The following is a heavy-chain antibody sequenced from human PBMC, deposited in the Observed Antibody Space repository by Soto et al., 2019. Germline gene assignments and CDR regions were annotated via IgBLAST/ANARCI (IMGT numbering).Heavy chain of an antibody. CDR1: GYSISSGYY. J-gene: IGHJ1*01. V-gene: IGHV4-38-2*01. Sequence: QVQLQESGPGLVKPSETLSLTCAVSGYSISSGYYWGWIRQPPGKGLEWIGSIYHSGSTYYNPSLKSRVTISVDTSKNQFSLKLSSVTAADTAVYYCARNRIAAGDELPEYFQHWGQGTLVTVSS. CDR3: ARNRIAAGDELPEYFQH. CDR2: IYHSGST. D-gene: IGHD6-6*01.